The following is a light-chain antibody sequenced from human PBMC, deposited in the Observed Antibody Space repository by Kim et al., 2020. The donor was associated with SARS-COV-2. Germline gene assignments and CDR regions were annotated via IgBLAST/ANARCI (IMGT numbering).Light chain of an antibody. CDR2: DAS. Sequence: GDRVTITCRASQSVTTWLAWYQQKPGKAPKVLIFDASNLKSGVPSRFSGSGSGTEFTLTISSLRPDDFATYFCHQYSSYSPTFGGGTKVDIK. CDR3: HQYSSYSPT. CDR1: QSVTTW. V-gene: IGKV1-5*01. J-gene: IGKJ4*01.